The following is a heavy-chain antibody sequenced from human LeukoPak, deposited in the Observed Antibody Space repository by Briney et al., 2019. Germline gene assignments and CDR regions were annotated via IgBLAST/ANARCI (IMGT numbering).Heavy chain of an antibody. Sequence: GGSLRLSCAAYGFTISSHWMHWVRHGPGKGLVWVSRINSDGSSISYGDSVKGRFTISRDNAKNTLYLQMNSLRAEDTAVYYCARENTTMVESSRLDSWGQGTLVTVSS. V-gene: IGHV3-74*01. CDR1: GFTISSHW. D-gene: IGHD5-18*01. CDR3: ARENTTMVESSRLDS. CDR2: INSDGSSI. J-gene: IGHJ4*02.